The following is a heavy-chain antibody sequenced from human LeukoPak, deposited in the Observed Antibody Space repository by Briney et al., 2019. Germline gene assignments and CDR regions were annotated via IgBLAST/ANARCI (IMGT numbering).Heavy chain of an antibody. J-gene: IGHJ4*02. D-gene: IGHD3-10*01. V-gene: IGHV4-4*09. Sequence: SETLSLTCTVSGGSISSYYWSWIRQPPGKGLEWIGYIYTSGSTNYNPSLKSRVTISVDTSKNQFSLKLSSVTAADTAVYYCARQGDYYGSEDHFDYWGQGTLVTVSS. CDR3: ARQGDYYGSEDHFDY. CDR2: IYTSGST. CDR1: GGSISSYY.